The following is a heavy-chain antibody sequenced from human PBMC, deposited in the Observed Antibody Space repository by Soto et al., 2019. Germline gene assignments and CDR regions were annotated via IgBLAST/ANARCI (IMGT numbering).Heavy chain of an antibody. Sequence: PGWSLRLSCASSVFTVSSNYMSWVRQAPGKGLEWVAVIYSGGSTYYADSVKGRFIISRDNSKNTLYLQMNSLRAEDTAVYYCARTTVTWFDYWGQGTLVTVSS. V-gene: IGHV3-53*01. CDR2: IYSGGST. J-gene: IGHJ4*02. CDR1: VFTVSSNY. CDR3: ARTTVTWFDY. D-gene: IGHD4-17*01.